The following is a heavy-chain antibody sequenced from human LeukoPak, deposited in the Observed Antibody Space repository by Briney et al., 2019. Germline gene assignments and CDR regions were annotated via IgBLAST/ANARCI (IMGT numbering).Heavy chain of an antibody. J-gene: IGHJ3*02. V-gene: IGHV1-69*05. Sequence: SVKVSCKASGGTFSSYAISWVRQAPGEGLEWRGGIIPIFGTANYAQKFQGRVTITTDESTSTAYMELSSLRSEDTAVYYCARRKSSSSGDAFDIWGQGTMVTVSS. CDR2: IIPIFGTA. CDR3: ARRKSSSSGDAFDI. CDR1: GGTFSSYA. D-gene: IGHD6-6*01.